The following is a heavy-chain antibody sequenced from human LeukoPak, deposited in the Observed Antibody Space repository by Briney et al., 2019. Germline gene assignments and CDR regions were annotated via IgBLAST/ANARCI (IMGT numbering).Heavy chain of an antibody. CDR2: IYYSGTT. CDR1: GGSISSSSYS. D-gene: IGHD3-3*01. CDR3: ARLRFDFWSGYTHPYFDY. V-gene: IGHV4-39*01. Sequence: TSETLSLTCTVSGGSISSSSYSWGWIRQPPGKGLEWIGSIYYSGTTYYNPSLKSRVTISVDTSKLQFSLKLSSVAATDTAVYFCARLRFDFWSGYTHPYFDYWGQGTLVTVSS. J-gene: IGHJ4*02.